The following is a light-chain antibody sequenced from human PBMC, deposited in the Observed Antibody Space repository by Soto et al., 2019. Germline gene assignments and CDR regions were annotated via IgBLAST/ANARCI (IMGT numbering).Light chain of an antibody. Sequence: DIQMTQSPSSLSASVGDRVTITCRACQSIDNYLNWYQQKPGKAPKLLIYGATSLQSGVPSRFSGSGSETDFTLTISSLQREDFATYYCQQSYSTVWTFGQGTRVEIK. CDR1: QSIDNY. V-gene: IGKV1-39*01. CDR3: QQSYSTVWT. CDR2: GAT. J-gene: IGKJ1*01.